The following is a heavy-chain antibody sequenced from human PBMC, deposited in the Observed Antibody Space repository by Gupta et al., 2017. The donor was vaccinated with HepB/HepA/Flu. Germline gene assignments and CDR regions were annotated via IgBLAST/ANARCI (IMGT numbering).Heavy chain of an antibody. V-gene: IGHV4-30-4*01. J-gene: IGHJ5*02. D-gene: IGHD3/OR15-3a*01. Sequence: QVQLQESGPGLVKPSQTLSLTCTVPGGSISSGDYYWSWIRQPPGKGLEWIGYIYYSGSTYYNPSLKSRVTISVDTSKNQFSLKLSSVTAADTAVYYCASGTGCCDEGWVDTANWFDPWGQGTLVTVSS. CDR2: IYYSGST. CDR3: ASGTGCCDEGWVDTANWFDP. CDR1: GGSISSGDYY.